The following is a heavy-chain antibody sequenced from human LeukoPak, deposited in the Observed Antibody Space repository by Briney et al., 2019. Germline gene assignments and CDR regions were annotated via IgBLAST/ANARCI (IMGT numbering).Heavy chain of an antibody. Sequence: ASVKVSCKASGGTFTSYAISWVRQAPGQGLEWMGGIIPICGTANYAQKFQGRVTITTDESTSTAYMELSSLRSEDTAVYYCARSGEAQFYNWFDPWGQGTLVTVSS. J-gene: IGHJ5*02. V-gene: IGHV1-69*05. CDR1: GGTFTSYA. CDR2: IIPICGTA. D-gene: IGHD6-19*01. CDR3: ARSGEAQFYNWFDP.